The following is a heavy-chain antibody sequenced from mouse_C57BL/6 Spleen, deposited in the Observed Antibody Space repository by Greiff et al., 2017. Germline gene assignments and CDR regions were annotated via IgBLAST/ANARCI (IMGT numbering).Heavy chain of an antibody. CDR2: IDPSDSET. J-gene: IGHJ2*01. CDR3: ARGGALLGRGGDY. V-gene: IGHV1-52*01. CDR1: GYTFTSYW. Sequence: QVQLKQPGAELVRPGSSVKLSCKASGYTFTSYWMHWVKQRPIQGLEWIGNIDPSDSETHYNQKFKDKATLTVDKSSSTAYMQLSSLTSEDAAVYYCARGGALLGRGGDYWGQGTTLTVSS. D-gene: IGHD4-1*01.